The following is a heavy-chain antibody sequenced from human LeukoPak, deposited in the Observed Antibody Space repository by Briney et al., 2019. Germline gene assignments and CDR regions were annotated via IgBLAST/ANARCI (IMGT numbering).Heavy chain of an antibody. CDR1: GYTFTGCY. CDR2: INPNSGGR. D-gene: IGHD1-1*01. Sequence: ASVKVSCKASGYTFTGCYMHWVRMAHGQGLEWMGRINPNSGGRTYAQKFQGRVTMTRDTSISTASVDLSRLRSDDTAVFYCASGTRSYCYYYMVVWGKGTTVTVSS. CDR3: ASGTRSYCYYYMVV. V-gene: IGHV1-2*06. J-gene: IGHJ6*03.